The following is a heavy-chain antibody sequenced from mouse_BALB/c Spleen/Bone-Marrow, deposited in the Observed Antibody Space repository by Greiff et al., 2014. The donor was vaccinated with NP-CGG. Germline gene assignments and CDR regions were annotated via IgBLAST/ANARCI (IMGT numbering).Heavy chain of an antibody. CDR3: VRGNYGNYVDYFDF. J-gene: IGHJ2*01. V-gene: IGHV5-6-3*01. CDR2: INGNGGST. Sequence: EVQLVESGGGLVQPGGSLKLSCAASGFTFSNYGMSWVRQTPGKRLELVATINGNGGSTYYPDSVKGRFTISRDTAKNTLYLQMSSLKSEETAMYYCVRGNYGNYVDYFDFWGQGTTLTVSS. D-gene: IGHD2-1*01. CDR1: GFTFSNYG.